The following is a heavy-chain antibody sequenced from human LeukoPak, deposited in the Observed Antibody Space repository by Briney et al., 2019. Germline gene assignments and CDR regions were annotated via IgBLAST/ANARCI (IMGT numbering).Heavy chain of an antibody. CDR3: ARIVYGSSGWTDY. CDR2: INQRGST. Sequence: PSETLSLTCAVYGGSFSGYYWSWIRQPPGRGLEWIGEINQRGSTNYNPSLKSRVTISVDTSKNQFSLKLSSVTAADTAVYYCARIVYGSSGWTDYWGQGTLVTVSS. J-gene: IGHJ4*02. D-gene: IGHD6-19*01. CDR1: GGSFSGYY. V-gene: IGHV4-34*01.